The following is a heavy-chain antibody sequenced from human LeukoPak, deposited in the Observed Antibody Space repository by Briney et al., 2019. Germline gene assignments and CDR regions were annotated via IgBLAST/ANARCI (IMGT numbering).Heavy chain of an antibody. V-gene: IGHV3-7*04. CDR3: ARDRRCGSTSCYYFDY. CDR1: GFTFSSYW. D-gene: IGHD2-2*01. Sequence: GGSLRLSCAASGFTFSSYWMTWVRQAPGKGLEWVANIKQDGSEKYYVDSVKGRFTISRDNAKNSLYLQMNSLRAEDTAVYYCARDRRCGSTSCYYFDYWGQGTLVTVSS. CDR2: IKQDGSEK. J-gene: IGHJ4*02.